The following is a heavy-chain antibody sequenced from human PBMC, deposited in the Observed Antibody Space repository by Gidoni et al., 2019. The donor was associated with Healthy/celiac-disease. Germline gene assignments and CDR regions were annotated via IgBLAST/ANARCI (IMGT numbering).Heavy chain of an antibody. D-gene: IGHD1-26*01. J-gene: IGHJ4*02. CDR2: ISGSGGST. Sequence: EVQLLESGGGLVQPGGSLRLSCAASGFTFSSYAMSWVRQAPGKGLEWVSAISGSGGSTNYADSVKGRFTISRDNSKNTLYLQMNSLRAEDTAVYYCAKRYYMSGSYPDYWGQGTLVTVSS. CDR3: AKRYYMSGSYPDY. V-gene: IGHV3-23*01. CDR1: GFTFSSYA.